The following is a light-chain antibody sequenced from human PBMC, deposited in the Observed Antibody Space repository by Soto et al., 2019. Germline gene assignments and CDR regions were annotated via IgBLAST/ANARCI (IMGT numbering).Light chain of an antibody. CDR1: QDISNY. CDR3: QQYENLPYT. CDR2: DAS. Sequence: DIQMTQSPSSLSASVGDRVTITCQASQDISNYLNWYQQKPGKAPKLLIYDASNLETGVPSRFSGGGSGTDFTFTISSLQPEDIATYYCQQYENLPYTFGQGTKLEIK. V-gene: IGKV1-33*01. J-gene: IGKJ2*01.